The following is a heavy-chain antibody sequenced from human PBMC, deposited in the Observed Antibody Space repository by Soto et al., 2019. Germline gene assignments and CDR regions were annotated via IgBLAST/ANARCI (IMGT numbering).Heavy chain of an antibody. J-gene: IGHJ6*04. Sequence: PGESLKISCKGSGYSFTSYWIGWVRQMPGKGLEWMGIIYPGDSDTRYSPYFQGQVTISADKSISTAYLQWSSLKASDTAIFYGARHGVACPFSLELFRWDYYYYGMDVWGEATTVTVSS. CDR3: ARHGVACPFSLELFRWDYYYYGMDV. V-gene: IGHV5-51*01. CDR2: IYPGDSDT. D-gene: IGHD3-3*01. CDR1: GYSFTSYW.